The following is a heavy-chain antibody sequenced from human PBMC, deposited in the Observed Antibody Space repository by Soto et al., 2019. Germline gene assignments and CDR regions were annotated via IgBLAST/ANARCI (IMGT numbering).Heavy chain of an antibody. CDR2: INHSGST. CDR3: ARERSGCSSTSCYSFYYYMDV. D-gene: IGHD2-2*01. Sequence: SETLSLTCAVYGGSFSGYYWSWIRQPPGKGLEWIGEINHSGSTNYNPSLKSRVTISVDTSKNQFSLKLSSVTAADTAVYYCARERSGCSSTSCYSFYYYMDVWGKGTTVTVSS. J-gene: IGHJ6*03. V-gene: IGHV4-34*01. CDR1: GGSFSGYY.